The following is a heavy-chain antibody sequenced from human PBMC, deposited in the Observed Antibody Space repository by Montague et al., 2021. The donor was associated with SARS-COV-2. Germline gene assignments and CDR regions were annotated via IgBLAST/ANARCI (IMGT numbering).Heavy chain of an antibody. Sequence: SETLSLTCTVSGGSISSYNWSWIRQPPGKGLEWIGYIYYSGSTNXNPSLKSRVTISVDTSKNQFSLKLSSVTAADTAVYYCARYYYDFWSGYYSHYYFDYWGQGTLVTVSS. CDR3: ARYYYDFWSGYYSHYYFDY. CDR2: IYYSGST. D-gene: IGHD3-3*01. V-gene: IGHV4-59*01. J-gene: IGHJ4*02. CDR1: GGSISSYN.